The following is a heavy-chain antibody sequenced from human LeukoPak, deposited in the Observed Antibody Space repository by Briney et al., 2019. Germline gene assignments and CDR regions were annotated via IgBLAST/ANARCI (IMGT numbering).Heavy chain of an antibody. CDR3: ARTTTMATLVH. CDR2: ISSSGSTI. D-gene: IGHD5-24*01. CDR1: GFTFSSYE. Sequence: GGSLRLSCAAFGFTFSSYEMNWVRQAPGKGLEWISYISSSGSTIYYADSVKGRFTISRDNAKNSLYLQMNSLRAEDTAVYYCARTTTMATLVHWGQGTLVTVSS. J-gene: IGHJ5*02. V-gene: IGHV3-48*03.